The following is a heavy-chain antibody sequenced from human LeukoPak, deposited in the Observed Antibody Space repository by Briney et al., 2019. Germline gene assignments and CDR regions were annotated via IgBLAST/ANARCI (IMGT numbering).Heavy chain of an antibody. CDR2: INTGGGSI. J-gene: IGHJ5*02. CDR3: AKDRIAAAGNGWFDP. CDR1: GFTFRDYN. V-gene: IGHV3-11*01. D-gene: IGHD6-13*01. Sequence: GGSLRLSCAASGFTFRDYNMSWIRQAPGKGLEYISYINTGGGSIYYAGSVKGRFTISRDNAKNSLYLQMNNVRAEDTAVYYCAKDRIAAAGNGWFDPWGQGTLVTVSS.